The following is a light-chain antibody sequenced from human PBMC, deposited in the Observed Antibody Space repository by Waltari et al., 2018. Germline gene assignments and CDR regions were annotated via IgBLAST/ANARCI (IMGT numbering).Light chain of an antibody. CDR1: QDITNL. V-gene: IGKV1-9*01. Sequence: DIQLTQSPSFLSASVGDSVTITCRASQDITNLLAWYQQQPGKAPKLLIYAASALQSGVPSRFSGGGSETEFTLTISGLQPEDLATYYCQQLNSYSPITFGQGTRLEN. CDR3: QQLNSYSPIT. J-gene: IGKJ5*01. CDR2: AAS.